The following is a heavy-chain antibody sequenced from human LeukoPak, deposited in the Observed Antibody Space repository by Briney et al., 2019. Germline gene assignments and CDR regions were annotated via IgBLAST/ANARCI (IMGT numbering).Heavy chain of an antibody. V-gene: IGHV4-4*09. CDR3: ARRATMLAGGYFDY. CDR1: GGSISSYY. J-gene: IGHJ4*02. Sequence: PSETLSLTCTVSGGSISSYYWSWIRQPPGKGLEWIGYIYASGSTTYNLSLKSRVTISIDTSKNQFSLKLSSVTAADTAVYYCARRATMLAGGYFDYWGQGTLVSVSS. CDR2: IYASGST. D-gene: IGHD5-12*01.